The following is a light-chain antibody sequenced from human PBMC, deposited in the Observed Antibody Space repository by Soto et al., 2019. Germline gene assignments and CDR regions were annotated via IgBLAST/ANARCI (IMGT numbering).Light chain of an antibody. CDR3: QQRYNWPIT. Sequence: EIVLTQSPATLSFSPGETATLSCRASQSVSGYIGWYQQKPGQAPRLLIYADSNGATGIPARFSGSGSGTDFTLTISSLEPEDFSVYYCQQRYNWPITFGQGTRLEIK. CDR2: ADS. V-gene: IGKV3-11*01. CDR1: QSVSGY. J-gene: IGKJ5*01.